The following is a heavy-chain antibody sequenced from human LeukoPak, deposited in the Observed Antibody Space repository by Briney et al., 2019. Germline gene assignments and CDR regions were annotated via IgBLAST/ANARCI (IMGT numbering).Heavy chain of an antibody. CDR2: ISAYNGNT. V-gene: IGHV1-18*01. J-gene: IGHJ4*02. D-gene: IGHD5-18*01. CDR1: GYSFTSYC. CDR3: ARGSGYIFLDY. Sequence: ASVKVSCKASGYSFTSYCITWVRQATGQGLEWMGWISAYNGNTNYAQKVQGRVTMTTDTSTSTAYMELRSLRSDDTAVYYCARGSGYIFLDYWGQGTLVTVSS.